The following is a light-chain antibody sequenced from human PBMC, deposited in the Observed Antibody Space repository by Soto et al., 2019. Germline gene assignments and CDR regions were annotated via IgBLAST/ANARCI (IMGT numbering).Light chain of an antibody. Sequence: EIVVTQSPATLSLSPGERATLSCRASQSVSSYLAWYQQKPGQAPRLLIYDASNRATGIPARFSGSGSGTDFTLTISSLEPEDFAVYYCQQYDDRAPYTFGQGTKLEIK. CDR1: QSVSSY. CDR2: DAS. CDR3: QQYDDRAPYT. J-gene: IGKJ2*01. V-gene: IGKV3-11*01.